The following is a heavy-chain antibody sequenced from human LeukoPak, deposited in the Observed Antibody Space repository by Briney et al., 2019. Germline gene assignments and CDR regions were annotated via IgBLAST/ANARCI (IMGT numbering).Heavy chain of an antibody. V-gene: IGHV1-46*01. Sequence: ASVKVSCKASGYTFTSYYMHWVRQAPGRGLEWMGIINPSGGSTSYAQKFQGRVTTTRDTSTSTVYMELSSLRSEDTAVYYCARAMGSASSSWYVIVVDDAFDIWGQGTMVTVSS. CDR2: INPSGGST. CDR1: GYTFTSYY. CDR3: ARAMGSASSSWYVIVVDDAFDI. D-gene: IGHD6-13*01. J-gene: IGHJ3*02.